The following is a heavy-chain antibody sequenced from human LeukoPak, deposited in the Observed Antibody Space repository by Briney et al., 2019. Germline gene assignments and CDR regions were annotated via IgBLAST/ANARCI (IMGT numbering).Heavy chain of an antibody. D-gene: IGHD2-2*02. J-gene: IGHJ6*03. CDR1: GGSFSGYY. Sequence: SETLPLTCAVYGGSFSGYYWSWIRQPPGKGLEWIGEINHSGITNYNPSLKSRVTISVDTSKNQFSLKLSSVTAADTAVYYCARELSYCSSTSCYTGYYYYMDVWGKGTTVTVSS. CDR3: ARELSYCSSTSCYTGYYYYMDV. CDR2: INHSGIT. V-gene: IGHV4-34*01.